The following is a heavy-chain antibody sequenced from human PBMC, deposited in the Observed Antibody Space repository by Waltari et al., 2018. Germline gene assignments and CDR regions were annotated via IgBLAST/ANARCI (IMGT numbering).Heavy chain of an antibody. CDR1: GFPFTNAW. J-gene: IGHJ4*02. V-gene: IGHV3-15*01. D-gene: IGHD3-10*01. CDR3: ATEFHGAFNY. CDR2: IKSKIDGGTT. Sequence: EVRLVESAGGLVKPGGSLRLSCAASGFPFTNAWMSWVRQAPGKGLEWVGHIKSKIDGGTTDFAAPVKGRFTISRDDSTNTLYVQMNSLKPEDTAVYYCATEFHGAFNYWGQGSLVTVSS.